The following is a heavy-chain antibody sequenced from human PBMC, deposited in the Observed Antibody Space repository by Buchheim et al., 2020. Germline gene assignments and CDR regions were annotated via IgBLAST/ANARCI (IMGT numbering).Heavy chain of an antibody. CDR1: GYTVTTYA. J-gene: IGHJ6*02. Sequence: VKEPGASVKVSCKASGYTVTTYAVHWVRQAPGQRLEWVGWIHTGNGNTKYSQRFNGRVTITRDTSASTAYMELTSLRSEDTAVYYCASTYCSSTSCYFVHYAMDVWGQGT. CDR2: IHTGNGNT. CDR3: ASTYCSSTSCYFVHYAMDV. V-gene: IGHV1-3*04. D-gene: IGHD2-2*01.